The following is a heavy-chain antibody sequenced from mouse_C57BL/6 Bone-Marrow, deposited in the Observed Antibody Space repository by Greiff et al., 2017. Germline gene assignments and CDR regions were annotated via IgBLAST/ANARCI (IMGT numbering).Heavy chain of an antibody. CDR3: ARGSYEGY. CDR1: GYSFTGYY. J-gene: IGHJ2*01. D-gene: IGHD2-3*01. V-gene: IGHV1-42*01. Sequence: VQLQQSGPELVKPGASVTISCKASGYSFTGYYMNWVKQSPEKSLEWIGEINPSTGGTTYNQKFKAKATLTVDKSSSTAYMQLKSLTSEDSAVYYCARGSYEGYWGQGTTLTVSS. CDR2: INPSTGGT.